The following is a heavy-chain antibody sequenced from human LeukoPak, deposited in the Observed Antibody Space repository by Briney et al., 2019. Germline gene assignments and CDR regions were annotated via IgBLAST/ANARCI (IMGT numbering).Heavy chain of an antibody. CDR3: ARGRDWAYDY. V-gene: IGHV4-34*01. Sequence: PSETLSLTCAVYGGSFSGYYWSWIRQPPGKGLEWIGEIDHSGSTNYNPSLKSRVTISVDTSKNQFFLKLSSVTAADTAVYYCARGRDWAYDYWGQGTLVTVSS. J-gene: IGHJ4*02. D-gene: IGHD3/OR15-3a*01. CDR2: IDHSGST. CDR1: GGSFSGYY.